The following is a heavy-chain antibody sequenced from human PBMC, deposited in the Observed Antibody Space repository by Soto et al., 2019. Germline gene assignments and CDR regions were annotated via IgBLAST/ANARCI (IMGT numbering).Heavy chain of an antibody. CDR2: INGGGAST. V-gene: IGHV3-23*01. D-gene: IGHD3-16*01. J-gene: IGHJ4*02. Sequence: EVQLLASGGGLVQPGGSLTLSCAPSGFTFSNYAISWVRQAPGKGLEWVSLINGGGASTHYADSVNVRFTISRDNSKNTLYLQMNSLEAEDTAVYYGASDLFGGVRGVRDDWGQGALGTVSS. CDR1: GFTFSNYA. CDR3: ASDLFGGVRGVRDD.